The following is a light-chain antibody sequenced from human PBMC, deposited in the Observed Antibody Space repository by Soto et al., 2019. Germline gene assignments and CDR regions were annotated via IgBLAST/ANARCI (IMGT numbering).Light chain of an antibody. V-gene: IGKV1-5*01. CDR2: HAS. Sequence: DIQMTQSPSTLSASVGARVPITCRASQSISSWLAWYQQKPGTAPKVLIYHASNLQSGVPSRFSSSGSGTEFTLTISSLQPDDFATYYCQQYNSYSFGQGTKVDIK. CDR1: QSISSW. CDR3: QQYNSYS. J-gene: IGKJ1*01.